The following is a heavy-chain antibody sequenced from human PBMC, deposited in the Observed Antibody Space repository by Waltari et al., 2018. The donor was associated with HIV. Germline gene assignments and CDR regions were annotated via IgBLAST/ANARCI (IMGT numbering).Heavy chain of an antibody. V-gene: IGHV3-23*04. Sequence: EVKLVQSGGGLVQPGGSLRLSCTDSVVTFRGHAMSWVRQTPGKGLQWVSTISGSGSHTYYADSAKGRFTISRDNSENTLFLQMTRLRVEDTARYFCAKDFDTSGLPYVVIDSWGQGTLVTVSS. CDR1: VVTFRGHA. CDR3: AKDFDTSGLPYVVIDS. CDR2: ISGSGSHT. D-gene: IGHD3-22*01. J-gene: IGHJ4*02.